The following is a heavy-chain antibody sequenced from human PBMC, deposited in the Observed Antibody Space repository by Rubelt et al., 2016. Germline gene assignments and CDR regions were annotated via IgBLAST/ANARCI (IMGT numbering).Heavy chain of an antibody. D-gene: IGHD7-27*01. J-gene: IGHJ4*02. CDR3: ARSANWGPDY. Sequence: QVQLQESGPGLVEPSETLSLTCIVSGGSIRGHYWSWIRQPPGKGLEWVGYIYYSGSTNYNTSLKSRGTISVDTPKKQISLRLSSVTAADTAVYYCARSANWGPDYWGQGTLVIVSS. CDR1: GGSIRGHY. CDR2: IYYSGST. V-gene: IGHV4-59*08.